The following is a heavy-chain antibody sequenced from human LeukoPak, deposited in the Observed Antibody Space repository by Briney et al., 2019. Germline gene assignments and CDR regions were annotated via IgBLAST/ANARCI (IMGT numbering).Heavy chain of an antibody. CDR2: INPKNGGP. V-gene: IGHV1-2*02. CDR3: AISGYYSSDY. CDR1: GYTFTAYY. J-gene: IGHJ4*02. Sequence: GASVKVSCKASGYTFTAYYMHWVRQAPGQGLEWMGCINPKNGGPNYAQKFQGRVTMTRDPSISTAYMDLSRLTSDDTALYYRAISGYYSSDYWGQGTLVTVSS. D-gene: IGHD3-22*01.